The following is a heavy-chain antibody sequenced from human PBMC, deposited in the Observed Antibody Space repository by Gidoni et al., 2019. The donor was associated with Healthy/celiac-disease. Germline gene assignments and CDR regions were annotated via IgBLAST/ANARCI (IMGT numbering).Heavy chain of an antibody. Sequence: QVQLVESGGGVVQPGRSLRLSCAASGFPFSSYGMHWVRQAPGKGLEWVAVISYDGSNKYYADSVKGRFTISRDNSKNTLYLQMNSLRAEDTAVYYCAKDRERYCSSTSCYFPGSVWGKGTTVTVSS. J-gene: IGHJ6*03. V-gene: IGHV3-30*18. CDR3: AKDRERYCSSTSCYFPGSV. D-gene: IGHD2-2*01. CDR1: GFPFSSYG. CDR2: ISYDGSNK.